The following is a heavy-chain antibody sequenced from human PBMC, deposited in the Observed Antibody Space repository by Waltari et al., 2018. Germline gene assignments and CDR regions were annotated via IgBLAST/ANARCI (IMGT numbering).Heavy chain of an antibody. V-gene: IGHV3-48*03. D-gene: IGHD3-22*01. CDR2: ISSTAVTK. CDR1: GFTFRSYD. J-gene: IGHJ4*02. Sequence: EVQLVESGGGLVQPGGSLRLSCQASGFTFRSYDMNWVRQAPGTGLECLSFISSTAVTKYYADSVRGRFTISRDNAKNSLYLQMNSLRAEDTAVYYCARDGPDDYDSSGTFDYWGQGTLVTVSS. CDR3: ARDGPDDYDSSGTFDY.